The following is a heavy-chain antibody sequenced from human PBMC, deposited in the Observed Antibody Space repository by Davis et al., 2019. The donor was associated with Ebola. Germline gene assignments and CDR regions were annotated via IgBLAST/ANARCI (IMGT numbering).Heavy chain of an antibody. D-gene: IGHD3-22*01. J-gene: IGHJ4*02. CDR3: VSLRQTHDSSGYSQPFDY. CDR1: GFTFDTYA. V-gene: IGHV3-30*03. CDR2: ISYDGTDK. Sequence: GESLKISCAASGFTFDTYAMHWVRRAPGKGLEWVAVISYDGTDKDYADSVKGRFTISRDNSKNTLYLQMYSLRTEDTAVYYCVSLRQTHDSSGYSQPFDYWGQGSLVTVSS.